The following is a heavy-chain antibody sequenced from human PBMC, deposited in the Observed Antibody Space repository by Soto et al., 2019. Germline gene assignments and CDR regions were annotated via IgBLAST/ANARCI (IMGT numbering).Heavy chain of an antibody. V-gene: IGHV3-33*01. Sequence: GGSLRLSCAASGFTFSSYGMHWVRQAPGKGLEWVAVIWYDGSNKYYADSVKGRFTISRDNSKNTLYLQMNSLRAEDTAVYYCARDQGLGYNFPVGATYYFDYWGQGTLVTVSS. CDR3: ARDQGLGYNFPVGATYYFDY. D-gene: IGHD1-26*01. CDR1: GFTFSSYG. J-gene: IGHJ4*02. CDR2: IWYDGSNK.